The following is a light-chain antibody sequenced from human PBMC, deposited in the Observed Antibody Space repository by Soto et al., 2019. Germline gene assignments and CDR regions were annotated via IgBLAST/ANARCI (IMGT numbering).Light chain of an antibody. V-gene: IGKV1-6*01. CDR1: QGIRHD. J-gene: IGKJ4*01. Sequence: AIEMTQSPSSLSVSVGDRVTITCRASQGIRHDLGWYQQKPEKAPELLIYAASILQSGVPSRFSGSGSGTDFTLTITSLQPEDFAIYYCLQDYTYPRTFGGGTKVDIK. CDR3: LQDYTYPRT. CDR2: AAS.